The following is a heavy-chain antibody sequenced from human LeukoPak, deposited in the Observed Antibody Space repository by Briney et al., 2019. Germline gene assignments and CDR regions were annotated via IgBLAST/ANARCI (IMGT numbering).Heavy chain of an antibody. J-gene: IGHJ5*02. CDR1: GFTFSSYS. CDR3: ARDATYSSGWYSEFDP. Sequence: GGSLRLSCAASGFTFSSYSMNWVRQAPGKGLEWVSSISSSSSYIYYADSVKGRFTISRDNAKNSLYLQMNGLRAEDTAVYYCARDATYSSGWYSEFDPWGQGTLVTVSS. V-gene: IGHV3-21*01. CDR2: ISSSSSYI. D-gene: IGHD6-19*01.